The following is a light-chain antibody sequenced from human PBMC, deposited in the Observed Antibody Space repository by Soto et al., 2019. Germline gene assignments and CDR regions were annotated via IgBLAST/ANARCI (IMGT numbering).Light chain of an antibody. CDR2: DVS. J-gene: IGLJ1*01. CDR3: SSYKSSSTLYV. Sequence: QSALTQPASVSGSPGQSITISCTGTSSDVGGYNYVSWYQQHPGKAPKLMIYDVSNRPSGVSNRFSGSKSGNTASLTISGLQAEHEADYYCSSYKSSSTLYVFGTGTKVTV. CDR1: SSDVGGYNY. V-gene: IGLV2-14*01.